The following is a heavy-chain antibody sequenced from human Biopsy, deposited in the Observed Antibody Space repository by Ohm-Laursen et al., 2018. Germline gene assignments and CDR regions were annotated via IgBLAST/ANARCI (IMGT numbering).Heavy chain of an antibody. J-gene: IGHJ4*02. CDR2: ISNCGGTI. Sequence: SLRLSCAASGFSFNDYYMSWIRQAPGKRLEWVSYISNCGGTIFYADSVKGRFTVSRDNAKNSLYLHMSSLRADDTAVYYCARLQGMQLQKNYFDYWGLGTPVTVSS. CDR1: GFSFNDYY. D-gene: IGHD2-15*01. CDR3: ARLQGMQLQKNYFDY. V-gene: IGHV3-11*01.